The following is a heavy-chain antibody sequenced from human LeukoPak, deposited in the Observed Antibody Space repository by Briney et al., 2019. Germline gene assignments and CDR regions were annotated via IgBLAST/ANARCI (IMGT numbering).Heavy chain of an antibody. Sequence: ASVKVSCKASGYTFTSYDIHWVRQAPGQGLEWMGWMNPKSGNTGYAQKFQGRVTITRNTSISTAYMELSSLRSEDTAVYYCARVTRANTVTQYSYYYYMDVWGKGTTVTVSS. CDR1: GYTFTSYD. D-gene: IGHD4-17*01. CDR3: ARVTRANTVTQYSYYYYMDV. J-gene: IGHJ6*03. CDR2: MNPKSGNT. V-gene: IGHV1-8*03.